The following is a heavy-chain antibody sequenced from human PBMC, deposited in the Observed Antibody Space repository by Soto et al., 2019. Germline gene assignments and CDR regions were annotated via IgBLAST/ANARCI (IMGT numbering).Heavy chain of an antibody. Sequence: QLQLQESGPGLVKPSETLSLTCTVSGGSISSSSYYWGWIRQPPGKGLEWIGSIYYSGSTYYNPSLKSRVTISVDTSKNQFSLKLSSVTAADTAVYYCARSTYSSSSGRGRTDYWGQGTLVTVSS. J-gene: IGHJ4*02. CDR3: ARSTYSSSSGRGRTDY. D-gene: IGHD6-6*01. CDR1: GGSISSSSYY. V-gene: IGHV4-39*01. CDR2: IYYSGST.